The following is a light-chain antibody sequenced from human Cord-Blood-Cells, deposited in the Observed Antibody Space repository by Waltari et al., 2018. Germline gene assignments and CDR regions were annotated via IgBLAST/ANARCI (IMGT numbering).Light chain of an antibody. CDR1: QSISSW. J-gene: IGKJ1*01. Sequence: DIQMTQSPSTLSASVGDRVTITCRASQSISSWLAWYQQKPGKAPKLLIYKASSLESGVPSRFSGSGSGTEFTLTISSLHPDDFATYYGQQYKSYSWTFGQGTKVEIK. CDR2: KAS. V-gene: IGKV1-5*03. CDR3: QQYKSYSWT.